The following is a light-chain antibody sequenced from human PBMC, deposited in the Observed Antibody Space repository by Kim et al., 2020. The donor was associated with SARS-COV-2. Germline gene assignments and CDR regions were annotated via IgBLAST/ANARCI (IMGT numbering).Light chain of an antibody. J-gene: IGLJ1*01. V-gene: IGLV2-11*01. Sequence: QSALTQPRSVSGSPGQSATISCTGTSSDVGAYPYVSWYQHHPGKVPKLMIYDVTGRPSGVPDRFSGSKSGNTASLTISGLQTEDEADYYCCSYAGSDTFVFGTGTKVTVL. CDR3: CSYAGSDTFV. CDR1: SSDVGAYPY. CDR2: DVT.